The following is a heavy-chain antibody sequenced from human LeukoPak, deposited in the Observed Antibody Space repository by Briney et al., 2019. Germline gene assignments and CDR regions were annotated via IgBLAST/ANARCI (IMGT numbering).Heavy chain of an antibody. CDR1: GYSFTGYW. Sequence: GESLKISCKGSGYSFTGYWIGWVRQMPGKGLEWMGIIYPGDSDTRYSPSFQGQVTISADKSISTAYLQWSSLKASDTAMYYCARQISNSQQLFDYWGQGTLVTVSS. J-gene: IGHJ4*02. D-gene: IGHD4-11*01. CDR2: IYPGDSDT. V-gene: IGHV5-51*01. CDR3: ARQISNSQQLFDY.